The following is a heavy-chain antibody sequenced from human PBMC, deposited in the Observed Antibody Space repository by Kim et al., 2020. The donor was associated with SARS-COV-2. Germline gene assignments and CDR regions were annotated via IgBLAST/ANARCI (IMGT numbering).Heavy chain of an antibody. CDR2: INPSGGST. V-gene: IGHV1-46*01. CDR3: ARGRRSITIFGVVIKDWFDP. D-gene: IGHD3-3*01. CDR1: GYTFTNYY. Sequence: ASVKVSCKASGYTFTNYYMHWVRQAPGQGLEWMGIINPSGGSTSYAQKFQGRVTMTRDTSTSTVYMELSSLRSEDTAAYYCARGRRSITIFGVVIKDWFDPWGQGTLVTVSS. J-gene: IGHJ5*02.